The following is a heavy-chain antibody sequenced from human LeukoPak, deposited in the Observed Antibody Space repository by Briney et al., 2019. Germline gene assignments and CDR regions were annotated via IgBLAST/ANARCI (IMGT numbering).Heavy chain of an antibody. J-gene: IGHJ4*02. V-gene: IGHV4-4*07. D-gene: IGHD3-3*01. CDR3: AREIFGARAFEY. CDR1: GGSISSYY. Sequence: SETLSLTCTVSGGSISSYYWSWIRQPAGKGLEWIGRIYTSGTTHYNPSLKSRVTMSVDTSKNQFSLKLSSVTAADTALYFCAREIFGARAFEYWGQGILVTVSS. CDR2: IYTSGTT.